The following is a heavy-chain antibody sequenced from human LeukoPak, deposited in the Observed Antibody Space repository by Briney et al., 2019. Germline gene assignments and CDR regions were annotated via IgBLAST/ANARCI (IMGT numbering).Heavy chain of an antibody. CDR1: GFNFSSYW. CDR2: INGDGSTT. Sequence: GGSLRLSCAASGFNFSSYWMHWVRQAPGKGLVWVSRINGDGSTTTYADSVKGRFTISRDDSKNTLYLQMNSLSAEDTAVYYCARRHYYGSGNYKGNGMDVWGQGTTVTVSS. D-gene: IGHD3-10*01. V-gene: IGHV3-74*01. J-gene: IGHJ6*02. CDR3: ARRHYYGSGNYKGNGMDV.